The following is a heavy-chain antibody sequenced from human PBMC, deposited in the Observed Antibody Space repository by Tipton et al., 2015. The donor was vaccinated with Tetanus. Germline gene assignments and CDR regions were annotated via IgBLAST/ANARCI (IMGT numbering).Heavy chain of an antibody. V-gene: IGHV3-30-3*01. CDR3: AREDGGPTLDYFDS. Sequence: RSLRLSSEASGFTFTRYAMHWVRQAPGKGLEWVAVITFDGNTKYYADSVKGRFTLSRDNSKNTVYLQMNSRKVEDTAVYYCAREDGGPTLDYFDSWGQGTLVTVSS. CDR1: GFTFTRYA. CDR2: ITFDGNTK. J-gene: IGHJ4*02. D-gene: IGHD3-16*01.